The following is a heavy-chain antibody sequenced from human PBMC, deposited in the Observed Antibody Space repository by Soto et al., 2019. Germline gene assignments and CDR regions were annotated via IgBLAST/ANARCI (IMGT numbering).Heavy chain of an antibody. J-gene: IGHJ6*02. CDR1: GGTFRTYA. CDR2: IIPIFGTE. Sequence: QVQLLQSGAEVKKPGSSVRVSCEASGGTFRTYAISWVRQAPGQGLEWMGEIIPIFGTENYAQKFQGRVTITADEFTTTVYMDLRSLRSEDTAVYYCAKGAVAGTPTSYYYYGMDVWGQGTTVTVSS. D-gene: IGHD6-19*01. CDR3: AKGAVAGTPTSYYYYGMDV. V-gene: IGHV1-69*12.